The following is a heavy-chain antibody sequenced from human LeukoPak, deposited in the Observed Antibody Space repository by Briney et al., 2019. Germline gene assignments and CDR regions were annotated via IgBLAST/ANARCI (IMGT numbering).Heavy chain of an antibody. V-gene: IGHV4-59*04. CDR1: GGSISSYY. Sequence: PSETLSLTCTVSGGSISSYYWSWIRQPPGKGLEWIGFIYYSGSTYNNPSLKSRVTISVDTTKNQFSLKLTSVTAADTAVYYCASSPSGYWWNFDCWGQGTLVTVSS. CDR2: IYYSGST. D-gene: IGHD3-22*01. CDR3: ASSPSGYWWNFDC. J-gene: IGHJ4*02.